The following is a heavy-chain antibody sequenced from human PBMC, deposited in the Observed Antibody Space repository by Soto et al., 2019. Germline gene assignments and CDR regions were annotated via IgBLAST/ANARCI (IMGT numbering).Heavy chain of an antibody. Sequence: EVQLLESGGGLVQPGGSLRLSCAASGFTFNNYAMTWVRQAPGKGLECVSAIIGGGDTTSYADSVKGRFTVSRDGSKNTLYLQMSSLRAEDTALYYCATGRGGSGSLTPRVDFWGQGTLVTVSS. D-gene: IGHD3-10*01. CDR3: ATGRGGSGSLTPRVDF. CDR1: GFTFNNYA. CDR2: IIGGGDTT. V-gene: IGHV3-23*01. J-gene: IGHJ4*02.